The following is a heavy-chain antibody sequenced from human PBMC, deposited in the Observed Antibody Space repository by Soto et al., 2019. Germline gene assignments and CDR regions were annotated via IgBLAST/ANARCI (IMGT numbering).Heavy chain of an antibody. D-gene: IGHD6-19*01. CDR2: IYYSGST. CDR3: ARDRGAGTDYYYGMDV. V-gene: IGHV4-31*03. J-gene: IGHJ6*02. Sequence: QVQLQESGPGLVKPSQTLSLTCTVSGGSISSGGYYWSWIRQHPGKGLEWIGYIYYSGSTYYNPSVKSRVTRSVDTSKNQFHLKLSSVTAADTAVYYCARDRGAGTDYYYGMDVWGQGTTVTVSS. CDR1: GGSISSGGYY.